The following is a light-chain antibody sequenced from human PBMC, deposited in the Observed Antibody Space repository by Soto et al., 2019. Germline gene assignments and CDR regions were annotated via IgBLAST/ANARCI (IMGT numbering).Light chain of an antibody. CDR1: SSDVGIYNY. CDR3: SSYTTSSTRV. Sequence: QSALTQPASVSGSPGQSIAIPCTGSSSDVGIYNYVSWYQQHPGKVPKLIIYEVTNRPSGVSNRFSGSKSGNTASLTISGLQAEDEADYYCSSYTTSSTRVFGTGTKLTVL. V-gene: IGLV2-14*01. CDR2: EVT. J-gene: IGLJ1*01.